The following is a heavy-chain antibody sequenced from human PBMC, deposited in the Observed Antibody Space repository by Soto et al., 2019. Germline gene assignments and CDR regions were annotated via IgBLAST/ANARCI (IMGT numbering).Heavy chain of an antibody. Sequence: RASVKVSCKASGYTFTTYGMSWVRQAPGQGLDWMGWISTYNGNTKYAERLQGRVTMTTDTTTSTAYMELRSLRSDDTAVYYCARGPTDYYDNSGNYFLDYWGQGTLVTVSS. V-gene: IGHV1-18*01. D-gene: IGHD3-22*01. J-gene: IGHJ4*02. CDR1: GYTFTTYG. CDR2: ISTYNGNT. CDR3: ARGPTDYYDNSGNYFLDY.